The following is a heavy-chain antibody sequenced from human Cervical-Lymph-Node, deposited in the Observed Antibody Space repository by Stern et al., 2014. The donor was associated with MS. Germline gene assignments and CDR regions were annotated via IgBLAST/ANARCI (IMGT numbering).Heavy chain of an antibody. V-gene: IGHV7-4-1*02. CDR1: GYTLTNCP. J-gene: IGHJ4*02. CDR3: ARDFVDTAMITRSDYLDS. D-gene: IGHD5-18*01. Sequence: VQLVQSGSELKEPGASVKVSCKASGYTLTNCPMNWVRQAPGQGLEWMGWINTNTGNSTYAQGFTGRFVFSLDTSVSTAYLHISSLKAEDTAVYYCARDFVDTAMITRSDYLDSWGQGTLVTVSS. CDR2: INTNTGNS.